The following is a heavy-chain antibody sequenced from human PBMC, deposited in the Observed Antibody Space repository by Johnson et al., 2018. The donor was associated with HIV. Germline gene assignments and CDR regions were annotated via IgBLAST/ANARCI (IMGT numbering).Heavy chain of an antibody. V-gene: IGHV3-30*04. Sequence: QVQLVESGGGVVQPGRSLRLSCAASGFTFSSYAMHWVRQAPGKGLEWGAVISYDGSNKYYADSVTGRFTISRDNSKNTLYLQMNSLRAEDTAVYYCARGGEYSSSLYAFDIWGQGTMVTVSS. CDR3: ARGGEYSSSLYAFDI. J-gene: IGHJ3*02. CDR2: ISYDGSNK. D-gene: IGHD6-13*01. CDR1: GFTFSSYA.